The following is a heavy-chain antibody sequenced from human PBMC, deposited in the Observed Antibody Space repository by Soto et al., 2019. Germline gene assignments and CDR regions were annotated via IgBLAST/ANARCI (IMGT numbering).Heavy chain of an antibody. Sequence: AVGSLRLSCAASGFTFSSYGMHWVRQAPGKGLEWVAVISYDGSNKYYADSVKGRFTISRDNSKNTLYLQMNSLRAEDTAVYYCAKSGDGYNYLDYWGQGTLVTVSS. J-gene: IGHJ4*02. CDR2: ISYDGSNK. D-gene: IGHD5-12*01. CDR3: AKSGDGYNYLDY. CDR1: GFTFSSYG. V-gene: IGHV3-30*18.